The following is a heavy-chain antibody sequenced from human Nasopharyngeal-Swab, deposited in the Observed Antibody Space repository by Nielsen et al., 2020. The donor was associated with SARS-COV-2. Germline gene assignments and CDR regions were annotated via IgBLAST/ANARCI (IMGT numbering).Heavy chain of an antibody. CDR2: ISVYNGNT. Sequence: ASVKVSCKASGYIFKNYGITWVRQAPGQGLEWMGWISVYNGNTNYAQKLQGRVTMTTDTSTSTAYMELRSLRSDDTAVYYCARDTYYDILTGYPLDYWGQGTLVTVSS. CDR1: GYIFKNYG. V-gene: IGHV1-18*01. D-gene: IGHD3-9*01. CDR3: ARDTYYDILTGYPLDY. J-gene: IGHJ4*02.